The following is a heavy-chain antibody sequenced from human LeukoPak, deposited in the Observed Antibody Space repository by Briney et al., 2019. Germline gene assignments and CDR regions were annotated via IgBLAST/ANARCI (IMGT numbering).Heavy chain of an antibody. CDR3: AKCILTGYYKGYMDV. J-gene: IGHJ6*03. D-gene: IGHD3-9*01. V-gene: IGHV3-30*02. CDR2: IRYNGNNQ. CDR1: GFTFNNYG. Sequence: PGGSLRLSCAAPGFTFNNYGMHWVRQAPGKGLEWVAFIRYNGNNQYYADSVKGRFTISRDNSKNTLYLQMNSLRAEDTAIYYCAKCILTGYYKGYMDVWGKGTTVTISS.